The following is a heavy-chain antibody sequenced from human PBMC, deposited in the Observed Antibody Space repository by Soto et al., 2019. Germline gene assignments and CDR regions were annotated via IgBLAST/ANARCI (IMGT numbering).Heavy chain of an antibody. CDR1: GDSVSHNSAG. D-gene: IGHD1-1*01. J-gene: IGHJ6*03. CDR3: ARGSWDDVSGHYYMDV. Sequence: SQTLSLTCAISGDSVSHNSAGWNWIRPTPSRGLEWLGRTYYKSKWYYTYAASVKSRITVSPDTSKNQFSLQLTSVTPEDTAVYYCARGSWDDVSGHYYMDVWDKGTTVTVSS. V-gene: IGHV6-1*01. CDR2: TYYKSKWYY.